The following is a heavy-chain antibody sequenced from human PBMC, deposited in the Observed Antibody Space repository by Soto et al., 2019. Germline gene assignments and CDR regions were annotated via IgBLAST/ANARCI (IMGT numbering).Heavy chain of an antibody. Sequence: PGGSLRLSCAASGFTFSSYWMHWVRQAPGKGLVWVSRINSDGSSTSYADSVKGRFTISRDNAKNTLYLQMNSLRAEDTAVYYCARSENSLYCSSTSCYRRWCDYWGQGTLVTVSS. V-gene: IGHV3-74*01. CDR2: INSDGSST. CDR1: GFTFSSYW. J-gene: IGHJ4*02. CDR3: ARSENSLYCSSTSCYRRWCDY. D-gene: IGHD2-2*02.